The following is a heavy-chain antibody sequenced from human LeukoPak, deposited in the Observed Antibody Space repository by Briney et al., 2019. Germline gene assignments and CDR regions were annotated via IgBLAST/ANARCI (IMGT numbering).Heavy chain of an antibody. Sequence: SETLSLTCNVSGYSISNNYYWGWIRQPPGKGLEWIGSMHHSGSTFISPSLNSRVTISMQTSKNQFSLKLGSVTAADTAVYYCTRSTHSIRSAGGFDYWGQGTLVTVSS. CDR1: GYSISNNYY. J-gene: IGHJ4*02. CDR2: MHHSGST. CDR3: TRSTHSIRSAGGFDY. V-gene: IGHV4-38-2*02. D-gene: IGHD6-13*01.